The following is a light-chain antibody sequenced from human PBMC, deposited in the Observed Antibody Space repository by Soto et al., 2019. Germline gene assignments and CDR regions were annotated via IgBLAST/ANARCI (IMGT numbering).Light chain of an antibody. J-gene: IGKJ2*03. CDR2: DAS. V-gene: IGKV1-5*01. CDR1: QSISFW. CDR3: QQYNSFAPYS. Sequence: DIQMTQSPSTLSASVGDRVTITCRSSQSISFWLAWYQQKPGKAPKLLIYDASTLYSGVPSRFSGSRSGTEFTLTISSLQPGDFASYYCQQYNSFAPYSFGQGTKLEI.